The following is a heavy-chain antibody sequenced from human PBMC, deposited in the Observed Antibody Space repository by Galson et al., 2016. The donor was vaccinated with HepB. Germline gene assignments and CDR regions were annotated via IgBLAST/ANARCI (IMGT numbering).Heavy chain of an antibody. D-gene: IGHD1-7*01. J-gene: IGHJ6*02. CDR3: TTSRNYWLYYGMDV. CDR2: VNGKTDGGTT. Sequence: WVRQAPGKGLEWVGRVNGKTDGGTTEYAAPVKGRFTISRDDSKNTLYLQMNSLKTEDTAVYYCTTSRNYWLYYGMDVWGRGTTVTVSS. V-gene: IGHV3-15*07.